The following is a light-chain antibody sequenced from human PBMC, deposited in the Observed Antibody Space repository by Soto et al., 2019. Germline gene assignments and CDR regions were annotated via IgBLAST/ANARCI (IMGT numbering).Light chain of an antibody. CDR1: QTISSNY. V-gene: IGKV3-20*01. CDR2: GAS. J-gene: IGKJ3*01. Sequence: EIVLTQSPGTLSLSPGERATLSCRASQTISSNYLAWDQQKPGQAPRLLISGASNRDPGIPDRFSGSGSGTDFTLTISRLEPEDFAGYYCHNYGRSPIFTSGHGTPVEIK. CDR3: HNYGRSPIFT.